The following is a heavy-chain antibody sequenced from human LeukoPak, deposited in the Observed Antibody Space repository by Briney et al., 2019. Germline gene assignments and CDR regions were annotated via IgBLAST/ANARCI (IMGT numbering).Heavy chain of an antibody. CDR1: GVSISSGGYS. CDR3: ARSSGSYEENFDC. V-gene: IGHV4-31*03. Sequence: KTSETLSLTCTLSGVSISSGGYSWTWIRQHTGKGLEWIGYIYYSGSTHYNPSLKSRVSISVYTSKNQFSLNLRSVTAADTAVYYCARSSGSYEENFDCWGQGTLVTVSS. J-gene: IGHJ4*02. D-gene: IGHD3-3*01. CDR2: IYYSGST.